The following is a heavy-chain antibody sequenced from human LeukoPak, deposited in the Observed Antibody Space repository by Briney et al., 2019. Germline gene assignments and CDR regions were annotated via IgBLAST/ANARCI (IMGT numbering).Heavy chain of an antibody. V-gene: IGHV3-66*01. Sequence: PGGSLRLSCAASGFTFSSYWMHWVRQVPGKGLVWVSVIYSGGSTYYADSVKGRFTISRDNSKNTLYLQMNSLRAEDTAVYYCARDRGRYYMDVWGKGTTVTISS. CDR1: GFTFSSYW. D-gene: IGHD6-25*01. J-gene: IGHJ6*03. CDR2: IYSGGST. CDR3: ARDRGRYYMDV.